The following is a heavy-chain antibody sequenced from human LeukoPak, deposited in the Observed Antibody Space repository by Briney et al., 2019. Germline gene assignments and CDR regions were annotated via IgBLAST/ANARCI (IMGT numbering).Heavy chain of an antibody. D-gene: IGHD3-3*01. V-gene: IGHV1-2*02. CDR3: ARDRVLDYHFWTSLNY. CDR2: INPDSGGT. CDR1: GYIFTDYY. J-gene: IGHJ4*02. Sequence: ASVKVSCKASGYIFTDYYMHWVRQAPGQGLVWMGWINPDSGGTNYAQKFQGRVTMTRDKSINTVYLELSRLRADDTAVYHCARDRVLDYHFWTSLNYGGQGNLVTV.